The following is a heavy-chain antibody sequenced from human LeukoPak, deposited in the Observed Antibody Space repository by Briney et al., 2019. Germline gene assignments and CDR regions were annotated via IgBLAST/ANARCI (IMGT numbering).Heavy chain of an antibody. Sequence: PSGTLSLTCTGSGGSISSYYWSWIRQPPGKGLEWIGYIYTSWSYNYNPSLKSRGTISVHTYKKQFSLKPRYGTAADTAPYYFSRLWELTRAFDIWGQGTMVTVSS. CDR3: SRLWELTRAFDI. CDR1: GGSISSYY. CDR2: IYTSWSY. D-gene: IGHD1-26*01. J-gene: IGHJ3*02. V-gene: IGHV4-4*09.